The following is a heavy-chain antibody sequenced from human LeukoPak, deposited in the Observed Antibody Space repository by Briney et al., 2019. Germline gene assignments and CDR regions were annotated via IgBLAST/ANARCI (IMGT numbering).Heavy chain of an antibody. CDR1: GYSFTSYW. CDR3: ARLRRGCSSTSCFFDY. Sequence: AGESLKISCKGSGYSFTSYWIGWVRQMPGKGLEWMGIIYPGDSDTRYSPSFQGQVTISADKSISTAYLQWSSLKASDTAMYYCARLRRGCSSTSCFFDYWGQGTLVTVSS. CDR2: IYPGDSDT. J-gene: IGHJ4*02. D-gene: IGHD2-2*01. V-gene: IGHV5-51*01.